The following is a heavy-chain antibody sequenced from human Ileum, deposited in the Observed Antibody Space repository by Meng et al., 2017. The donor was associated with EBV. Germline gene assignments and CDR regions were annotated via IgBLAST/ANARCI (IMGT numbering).Heavy chain of an antibody. D-gene: IGHD3-9*01. CDR2: MYDSENA. CDR3: AYYFVGRGGPGS. CDR1: GGSVSSNDYH. V-gene: IGHV4-61*03. Sequence: QVQLQQWCPGLVKPSATLSLTCSVSGGSVSSNDYHWSWIRQPPGKGLEWIGCMYDSENAKYNPSLNSRVTISIDTTRNHFVLKLTSVTAADTAVYYCAYYFVGRGGPGSWGQGTLVTVSS. J-gene: IGHJ5*02.